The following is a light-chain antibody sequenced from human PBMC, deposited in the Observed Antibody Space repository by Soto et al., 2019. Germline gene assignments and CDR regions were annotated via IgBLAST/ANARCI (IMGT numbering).Light chain of an antibody. J-gene: IGKJ5*01. V-gene: IGKV3-11*01. CDR2: DAS. CDR1: QSVSSY. Sequence: EIVLTQSPATLSLSPGERATLSCRASQSVSSYLAWYQQKPGQAPRLLIYDASNRATGIPARFSGSGSGTDFTLTISSLVPEDFAVYYCQQRTNWRITLGQGTRLAIK. CDR3: QQRTNWRIT.